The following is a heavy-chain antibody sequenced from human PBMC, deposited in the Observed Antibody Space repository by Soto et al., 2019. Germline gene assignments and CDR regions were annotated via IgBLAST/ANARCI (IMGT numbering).Heavy chain of an antibody. D-gene: IGHD3-10*01. J-gene: IGHJ4*02. V-gene: IGHV1-3*01. Sequence: GASVKVSCKASGYTFTSYAMHWVRQAPGQRLEWMGWINAGNGNTKYSQKFQGRVTITRDTSASTAYMELSSLRSEDTAVYYCARGRKETMVRALYYFDYWGQGTLVTVSS. CDR1: GYTFTSYA. CDR3: ARGRKETMVRALYYFDY. CDR2: INAGNGNT.